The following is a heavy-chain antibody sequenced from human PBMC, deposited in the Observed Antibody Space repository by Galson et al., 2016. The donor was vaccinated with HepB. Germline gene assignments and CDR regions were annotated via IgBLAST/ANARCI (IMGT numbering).Heavy chain of an antibody. CDR2: INGGGDTT. Sequence: SLRLSCAGSGFIFSDQAMSWVRQAPGKGLEWVSAINGGGDTTFYADSVKGRFIVSRDNSEDTLYLQMNSLRAEDTALYYCARHNRGAAFVQFWGQGTLVSVSS. J-gene: IGHJ4*02. CDR3: ARHNRGAAFVQF. V-gene: IGHV3-23*01. D-gene: IGHD1-26*01. CDR1: GFIFSDQA.